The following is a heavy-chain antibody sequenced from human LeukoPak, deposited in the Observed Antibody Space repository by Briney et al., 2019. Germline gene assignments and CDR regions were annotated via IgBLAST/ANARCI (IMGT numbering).Heavy chain of an antibody. CDR2: ISGSGGST. V-gene: IGHV3-23*01. J-gene: IGHJ3*02. CDR3: ATLNAFDI. Sequence: GGSLRLSCAASGFTFSSYDMHWVRQATGKGLEWVSAISGSGGSTYYADSVKGRFTISRDNSKNTLYLQMNSLRAEDTAVYYCATLNAFDIWGQGTMVTVSS. CDR1: GFTFSSYD.